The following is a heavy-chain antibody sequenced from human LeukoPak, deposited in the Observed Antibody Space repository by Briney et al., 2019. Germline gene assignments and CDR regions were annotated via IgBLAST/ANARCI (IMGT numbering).Heavy chain of an antibody. D-gene: IGHD3-22*01. CDR2: ISSSSSTI. Sequence: GGSLRLSCAASGFTFSSYSMNWVRQAPGKGLEWVSYISSSSSTIYYADSVKGRFTISRDSAKNSLYLQMNSLRAEDTAVYYCARGARKYYDSSGYYYWGQGTLVTVSS. V-gene: IGHV3-48*04. CDR3: ARGARKYYDSSGYYY. J-gene: IGHJ4*02. CDR1: GFTFSSYS.